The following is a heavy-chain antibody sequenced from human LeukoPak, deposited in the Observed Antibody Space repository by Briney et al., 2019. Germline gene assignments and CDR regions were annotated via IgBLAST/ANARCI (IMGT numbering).Heavy chain of an antibody. CDR2: ISSSSSYI. V-gene: IGHV3-21*04. D-gene: IGHD2-15*01. CDR1: GFTFSSYS. CDR3: ARDDSFLGYCSGGSCSEIDY. J-gene: IGHJ4*02. Sequence: PGGSLRLSCAASGFTFSSYSMNWVRQAPGKGLEWVSSISSSSSYIYYADSVKGRFTISRDNAKNSLYLQMNSLRAEDTAVYYCARDDSFLGYCSGGSCSEIDYWGQGTLVTVSS.